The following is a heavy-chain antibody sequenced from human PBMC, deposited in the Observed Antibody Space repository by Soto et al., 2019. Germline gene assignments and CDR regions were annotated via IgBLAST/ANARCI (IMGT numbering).Heavy chain of an antibody. CDR2: ISGSGGST. Sequence: QPGGSLRLSCAASGFTFSSYAMSWVRQAPGKGLEWVSAISGSGGSTYYADSVKGRFTISRDNSKNTLYLQMNSLRAEDTAVYYCVRFLEWLLYSEANWFDPWGQGTLVTVSS. CDR1: GFTFSSYA. D-gene: IGHD3-3*01. V-gene: IGHV3-23*01. J-gene: IGHJ5*02. CDR3: VRFLEWLLYSEANWFDP.